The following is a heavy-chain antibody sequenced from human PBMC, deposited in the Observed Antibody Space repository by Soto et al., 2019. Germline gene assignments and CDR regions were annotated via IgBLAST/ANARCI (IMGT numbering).Heavy chain of an antibody. CDR1: GGSFSSGSYY. CDR3: AGSHITVIRATTCFDP. CDR2: ISHIGTT. V-gene: IGHV4-31*03. J-gene: IGHJ5*02. Sequence: PSETLSLTCTVSGGSFSSGSYYWSWIRQHPGKGLEWIGYISHIGTTYYNPSLTSRVSISADTSKNQFSLKLNSVTAADTAVYYCAGSHITVIRATTCFDPWGQGTLVTVSS. D-gene: IGHD3-10*01.